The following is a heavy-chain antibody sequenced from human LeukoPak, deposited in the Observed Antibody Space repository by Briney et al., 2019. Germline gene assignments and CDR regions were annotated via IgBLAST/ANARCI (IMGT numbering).Heavy chain of an antibody. J-gene: IGHJ4*02. CDR3: SRHRGPGSGYYINY. D-gene: IGHD3-3*01. V-gene: IGHV4-39*01. Sequence: SETLSLTCTVSGGSISSSSYYWGWIRQPPGKGLEWIGSIYYSGSTYYNPSLKSRVTISVDTSKNQFSLKLSSVTAADTAVYYWSRHRGPGSGYYINYWGQGTLVTVSS. CDR1: GGSISSSSYY. CDR2: IYYSGST.